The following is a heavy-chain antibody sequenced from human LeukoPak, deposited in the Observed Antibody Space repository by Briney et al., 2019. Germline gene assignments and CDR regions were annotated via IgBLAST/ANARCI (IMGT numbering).Heavy chain of an antibody. CDR2: ISWNSGSI. CDR1: GFTFDDYA. D-gene: IGHD3-10*01. Sequence: GGSLRLSCAASGFTFDDYAMSWVRQAPGKGLEWVSGISWNSGSIGYADSVKGRFTISRDNAKNSLYLQMNSLRAEDTALYYCAKGQRYYYGSGSLDWFDPWGQGTLVTVSS. J-gene: IGHJ5*02. CDR3: AKGQRYYYGSGSLDWFDP. V-gene: IGHV3-9*01.